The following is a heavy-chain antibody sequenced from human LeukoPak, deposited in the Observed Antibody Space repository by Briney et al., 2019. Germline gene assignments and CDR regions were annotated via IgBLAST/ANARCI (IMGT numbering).Heavy chain of an antibody. CDR3: ARDLSDSSGYYVVGAFDY. J-gene: IGHJ4*02. D-gene: IGHD3-22*01. V-gene: IGHV3-30*05. CDR2: ISYDGSNK. Sequence: GGSLRLSCAASGFTFNIYWMNWVRQAPGKGLEWVAVISYDGSNKYYADSVKGRFTISRDNSKNTLYLQMNSLRAEGTAVYYCARDLSDSSGYYVVGAFDYWGQGTLVTVSS. CDR1: GFTFNIYW.